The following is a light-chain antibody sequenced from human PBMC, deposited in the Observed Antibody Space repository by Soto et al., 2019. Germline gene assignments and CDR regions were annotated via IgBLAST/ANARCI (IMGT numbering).Light chain of an antibody. V-gene: IGLV4-69*01. J-gene: IGLJ2*01. CDR2: LNSDGSH. CDR1: SGHSSYA. Sequence: QPVLTQSPSASASLGASVKLTCNLSSGHSSYAIAWHQQQPEKGPRYLMKLNSDGSHSKGDGIPDRFSGSSSGAERYLTISSLQSEDESEYYCHAWYSGTVVFGGGTKLTVL. CDR3: HAWYSGTVV.